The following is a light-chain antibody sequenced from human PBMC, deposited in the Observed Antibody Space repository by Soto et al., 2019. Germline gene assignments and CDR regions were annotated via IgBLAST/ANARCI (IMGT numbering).Light chain of an antibody. CDR1: SSDVGAYKY. Sequence: QSALTQPPSAYGSPGQSVTISCTGTSSDVGAYKYVSWYQQYPGKAPKLMISEVSKRPSGVPDRFSGSKSGNTASLTVSGLQAEDEADYYCTSYVGSNIWVFGGGTKLTVL. CDR2: EVS. V-gene: IGLV2-8*01. J-gene: IGLJ3*02. CDR3: TSYVGSNIWV.